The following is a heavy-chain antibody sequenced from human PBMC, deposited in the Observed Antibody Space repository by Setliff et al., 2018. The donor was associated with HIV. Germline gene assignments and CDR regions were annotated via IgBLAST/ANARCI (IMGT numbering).Heavy chain of an antibody. D-gene: IGHD1-1*01. CDR2: IHHGGST. CDR3: ARQGQLGSE. CDR1: GGSFTAYY. V-gene: IGHV4-34*01. J-gene: IGHJ4*02. Sequence: SETLSLTCAVYGGSFTAYYWTWIRQPPGKGLEWIGGIHHGGSTNYMPSLKNRVTISVDTSKNQFSLTLRSLTAADTAVYYCARQGQLGSEWGQGTLVTVSS.